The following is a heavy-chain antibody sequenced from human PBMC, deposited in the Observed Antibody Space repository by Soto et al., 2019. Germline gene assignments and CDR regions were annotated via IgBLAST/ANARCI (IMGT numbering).Heavy chain of an antibody. CDR3: VKVLARGVGVPRFYFDS. CDR2: INADGTST. V-gene: IGHV3-74*01. J-gene: IGHJ4*02. D-gene: IGHD2-2*01. CDR1: GFTFSNSW. Sequence: QLGGSLRLSCAASGFTFSNSWMHWVRQVSGKGLEWVSRINADGTSTSYADSVKGRFTISRDNAKNTLYLHVNSLRAEDTAVYYRVKVLARGVGVPRFYFDSWGQGALVTVSS.